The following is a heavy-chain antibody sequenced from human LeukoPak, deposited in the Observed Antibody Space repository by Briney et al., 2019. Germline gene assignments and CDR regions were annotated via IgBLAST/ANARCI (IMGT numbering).Heavy chain of an antibody. CDR2: IYYSGST. CDR3: ARESWDSGGKSFDY. D-gene: IGHD2-15*01. CDR1: GGSVSSGSYY. Sequence: KSSETLSLTCTVSGGSVSSGSYYWSWIRQPPGKGLEWIGYIYYSGSTNYNPSLKSRVTISVDTSKNQFSLKLSSVTAADTAVYYCARESWDSGGKSFDYWGQGTLVTVSS. V-gene: IGHV4-61*01. J-gene: IGHJ4*02.